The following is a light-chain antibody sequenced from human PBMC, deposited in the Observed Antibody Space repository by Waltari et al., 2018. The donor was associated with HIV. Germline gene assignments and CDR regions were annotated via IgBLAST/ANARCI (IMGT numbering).Light chain of an antibody. Sequence: DVVMTQSPDALVGSLGERVTINCKSTQSILSNSNKKNYLAWYQQRPGQPPKLLVYWASTREAGVPARFSGSRSGTDFTLTLTNLQAQDAAIYYCQQYYRTPPAFGQGTKVEI. V-gene: IGKV4-1*01. CDR2: WAS. CDR1: QSILSNSNKKNY. CDR3: QQYYRTPPA. J-gene: IGKJ1*01.